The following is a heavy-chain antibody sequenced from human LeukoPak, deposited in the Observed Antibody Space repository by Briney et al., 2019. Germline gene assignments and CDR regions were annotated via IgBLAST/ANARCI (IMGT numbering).Heavy chain of an antibody. Sequence: GSSVKVSCKASGGTFSSYAISWVRQAPGQGLEWMGRIIPILGIANYAQKFQGRVTIIADKSTSTAYMELSSLRSEDTAVYYCARNYYDSSGYYPKNYYYYGMDVWGQGTTVTVSS. CDR3: ARNYYDSSGYYPKNYYYYGMDV. CDR2: IIPILGIA. CDR1: GGTFSSYA. V-gene: IGHV1-69*04. J-gene: IGHJ6*02. D-gene: IGHD3-22*01.